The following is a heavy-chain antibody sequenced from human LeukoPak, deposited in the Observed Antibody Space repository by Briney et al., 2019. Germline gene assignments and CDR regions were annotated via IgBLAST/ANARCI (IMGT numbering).Heavy chain of an antibody. J-gene: IGHJ4*02. V-gene: IGHV3-23*01. D-gene: IGHD3-3*01. CDR2: ISGSGGST. Sequence: GGSLRLSCAASGFTFSSYAMSWVRQAPGKGLECVSAISGSGGSTYYADSVKGRFTISRDNSKNTLYLQMNSLRAEDTAVYYCARERQNKDFWSGGDYWGQGTLVTVSS. CDR3: ARERQNKDFWSGGDY. CDR1: GFTFSSYA.